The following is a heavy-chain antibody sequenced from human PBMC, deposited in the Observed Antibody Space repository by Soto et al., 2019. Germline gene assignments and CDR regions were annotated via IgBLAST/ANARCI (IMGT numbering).Heavy chain of an antibody. CDR3: ARGDWEYSRGWHPRDY. CDR1: GYTFTSYD. V-gene: IGHV1-8*01. CDR2: MNPNSGNT. Sequence: QVQLVQSGAEVKKPGASVKVSCKASGYTFTSYDINWVRQATGQGLEWMGWMNPNSGNTGYAQKFQGRVTMTRNTSISTAYMELRSLRSDDTDVYYCARGDWEYSRGWHPRDYWGQGTLVTVSS. D-gene: IGHD6-19*01. J-gene: IGHJ4*02.